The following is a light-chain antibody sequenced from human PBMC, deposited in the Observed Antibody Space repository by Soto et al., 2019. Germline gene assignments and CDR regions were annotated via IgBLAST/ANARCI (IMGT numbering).Light chain of an antibody. J-gene: IGKJ1*01. V-gene: IGKV1-5*03. CDR1: QSISTS. CDR3: QCCDTYWR. Sequence: DIQMTQSPSTLSASVGDRVTITCRASQSISTSLAWYQQKPGKAPKVLIYKASSLESGVPSRFSGSGSGTEFTLTITSLQPDDSATYYCQCCDTYWRFGQGTKVEIK. CDR2: KAS.